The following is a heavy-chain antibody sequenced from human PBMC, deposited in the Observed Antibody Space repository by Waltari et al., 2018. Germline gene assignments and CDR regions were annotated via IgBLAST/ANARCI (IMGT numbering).Heavy chain of an antibody. V-gene: IGHV1-24*01. Sequence: VQLIQYGAEVKKPGASVRLSCKVSGYSLTELSIHSVRQPPGKGPEWMGGFDPERRDTTYAQRFQGRVTMTEDTSTDTAYMELRSLTSDDTAVFYCATDWGYCSDDSCYVGERGDYWGQGTLVTVSS. D-gene: IGHD2-15*01. J-gene: IGHJ4*02. CDR2: FDPERRDT. CDR1: GYSLTELS. CDR3: ATDWGYCSDDSCYVGERGDY.